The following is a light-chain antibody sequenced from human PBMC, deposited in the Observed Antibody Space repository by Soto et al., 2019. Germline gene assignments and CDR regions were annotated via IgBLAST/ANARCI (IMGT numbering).Light chain of an antibody. V-gene: IGKV1-5*03. CDR1: QSISGW. J-gene: IGKJ1*01. CDR2: KAS. CDR3: QQYDVYST. Sequence: DIQMTQSPSTLSASEGDRVIITCRASQSISGWLAWYQQKPGIAPKLLIYKASTLQDGVPPRFSGSGFGTEFTLTISSLQPDDCGLYYCQQYDVYSTFGQGTKVDIK.